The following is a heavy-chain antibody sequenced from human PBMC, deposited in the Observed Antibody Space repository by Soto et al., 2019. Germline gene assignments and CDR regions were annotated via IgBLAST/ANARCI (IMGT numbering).Heavy chain of an antibody. V-gene: IGHV1-46*01. J-gene: IGHJ5*02. CDR2: INPSGGNT. D-gene: IGHD4-17*01. Sequence: ASVKVSCKASGYTFTTHYMHWVRQAPGQGLEWMGIINPSGGNTNYAQKFQGRVTMTSDTSTSTVHMELSSLTTDDTAVYYCARVIVPTTVTTSNWFDPWGQGILVTVSS. CDR1: GYTFTTHY. CDR3: ARVIVPTTVTTSNWFDP.